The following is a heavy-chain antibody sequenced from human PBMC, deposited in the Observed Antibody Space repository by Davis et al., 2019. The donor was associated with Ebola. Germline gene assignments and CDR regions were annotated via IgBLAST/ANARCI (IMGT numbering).Heavy chain of an antibody. Sequence: MPGGSLSLSCAVYGGSFSGYYWSWIRQPPGKGLEWIGEINHSGSTNYNPSPKSRVTISVDTSKNKFSLKLSSVTAADTAVYYCAREVVYCSGGSCYSGWFDPWGQGTLVTVSS. D-gene: IGHD2-15*01. CDR3: AREVVYCSGGSCYSGWFDP. V-gene: IGHV4-34*01. J-gene: IGHJ5*02. CDR1: GGSFSGYY. CDR2: INHSGST.